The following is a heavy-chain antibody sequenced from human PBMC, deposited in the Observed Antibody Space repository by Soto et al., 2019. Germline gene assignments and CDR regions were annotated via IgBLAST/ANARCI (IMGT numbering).Heavy chain of an antibody. J-gene: IGHJ5*02. Sequence: PSQTMPVPSTVSGDSSSSGYDWGWIRQPPGKGLEWIGSIYHSGSTYYNPSLKSRVTISVDTSKNQFSLKLSSVTAADTAVYYCARGEYDGLRGCSTLSAPRRQGTLVTVTS. CDR1: GDSSSSGYD. CDR3: ARGEYDGLRGCSTLSAP. D-gene: IGHD3-16*01. CDR2: IYHSGST. V-gene: IGHV4-38-2*02.